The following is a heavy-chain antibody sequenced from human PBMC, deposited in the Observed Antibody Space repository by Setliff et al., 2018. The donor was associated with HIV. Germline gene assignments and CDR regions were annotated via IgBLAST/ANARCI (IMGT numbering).Heavy chain of an antibody. V-gene: IGHV3-66*02. Sequence: PGGSLRLSCADSGFTVSSNYMNWVRQAPGKGLEWVSVIYSGGDTFYAGSVKGRFTLSRDNSKNTLYLQMNSLRGDDTAVYHCARCRGWYGACAFDIWGQGTMVTVSS. CDR3: ARCRGWYGACAFDI. CDR1: GFTVSSNY. CDR2: IYSGGDT. D-gene: IGHD6-19*01. J-gene: IGHJ3*02.